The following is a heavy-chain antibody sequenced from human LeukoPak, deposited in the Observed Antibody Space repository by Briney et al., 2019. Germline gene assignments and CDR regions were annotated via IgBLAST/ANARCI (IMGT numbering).Heavy chain of an antibody. CDR1: GFTVSNYW. V-gene: IGHV3-7*01. CDR3: AREAQRGDPWN. D-gene: IGHD2-21*02. Sequence: GGSLRLSCAASGFTVSNYWMNWVRQAPGKGLEWVANIKEDGSEKHYVDSVKGRFTISRDNAKKSLYLQMNSLRAEDTAVYYCAREAQRGDPWNWGQGTLVTVSS. CDR2: IKEDGSEK. J-gene: IGHJ4*02.